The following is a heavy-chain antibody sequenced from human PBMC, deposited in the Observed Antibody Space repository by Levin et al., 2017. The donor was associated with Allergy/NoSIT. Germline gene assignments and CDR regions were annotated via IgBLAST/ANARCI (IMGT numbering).Heavy chain of an antibody. D-gene: IGHD3-10*01. CDR2: IWYDGSNK. CDR3: ARGYGSGSLPDY. V-gene: IGHV3-33*01. CDR1: GFTFSSYG. Sequence: GGSLRLSCAASGFTFSSYGMHWVRQAPGKGLEWVAVIWYDGSNKYYADSVKGRFTISRDNSKNTLYLQMNSLRAEDTAVYYCARGYGSGSLPDYWGQGTLVTVSS. J-gene: IGHJ4*02.